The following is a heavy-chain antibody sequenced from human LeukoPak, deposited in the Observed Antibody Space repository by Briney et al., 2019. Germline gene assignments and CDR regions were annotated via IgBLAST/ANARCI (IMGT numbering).Heavy chain of an antibody. V-gene: IGHV1-46*01. D-gene: IGHD2-2*02. Sequence: ASVKVSCKASGYTFTSYYMHWVRQAPGQGLEWMGIINPSGGSTSYAQKFQGRVTMTRDMSTSTVYMELSSLRSEDTAVYYCATIPRAYFFHYWGQGTLVTVSS. J-gene: IGHJ4*02. CDR1: GYTFTSYY. CDR2: INPSGGST. CDR3: ATIPRAYFFHY.